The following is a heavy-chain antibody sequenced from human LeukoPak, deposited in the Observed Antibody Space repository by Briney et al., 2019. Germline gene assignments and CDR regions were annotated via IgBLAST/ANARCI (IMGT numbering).Heavy chain of an antibody. CDR2: IYSDGNT. V-gene: IGHV3-66*01. J-gene: IGHJ4*02. Sequence: GGSLRLSCAVSGFTVSSNYMSWVRQAPGKGLEWVSVIYSDGNTYYADSVKGRFTISRDNSKNTLYLQMNSLRAEDTAVYYCAKAHPRGYLDYWGQGTLVTVSS. CDR1: GFTVSSNY. CDR3: AKAHPRGYLDY. D-gene: IGHD3-16*02.